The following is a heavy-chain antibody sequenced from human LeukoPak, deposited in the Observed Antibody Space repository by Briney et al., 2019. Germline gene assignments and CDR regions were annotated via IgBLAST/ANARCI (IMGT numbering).Heavy chain of an antibody. D-gene: IGHD2-2*01. Sequence: GGSLRLSCAASGFTFSSYAMSWVRQAPGKGLEWVSAISGGGGSTYYADSVKGRFTISRDNSKNTLYLQMNSLRAEDTAVYYGAKDPDYCSSTSCYVDYWGQGTLVTVSS. V-gene: IGHV3-23*01. J-gene: IGHJ4*02. CDR1: GFTFSSYA. CDR2: ISGGGGST. CDR3: AKDPDYCSSTSCYVDY.